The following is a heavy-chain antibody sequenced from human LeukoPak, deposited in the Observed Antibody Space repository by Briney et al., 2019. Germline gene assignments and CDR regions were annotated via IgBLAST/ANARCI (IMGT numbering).Heavy chain of an antibody. J-gene: IGHJ4*02. CDR3: ARDLPGVPIDH. CDR2: ITTGSTDI. CDR1: GFTFSTYN. Sequence: GGSLRLSCAASGFTFSTYNMNWIPQAPGKGLEWVSSITTGSTDIYYADSLKGRFTISRDDAKNSVYLQMNSLRVEDTAVYYCARDLPGVPIDHWGQGILVTVSS. V-gene: IGHV3-21*06. D-gene: IGHD7-27*01.